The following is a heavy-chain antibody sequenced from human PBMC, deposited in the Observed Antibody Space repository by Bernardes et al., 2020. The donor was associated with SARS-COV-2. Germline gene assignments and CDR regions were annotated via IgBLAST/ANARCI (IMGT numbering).Heavy chain of an antibody. J-gene: IGHJ6*02. CDR1: GYTFTGYY. D-gene: IGHD3-22*01. Sequence: ASVKVSCKASGYTFTGYYMHWVRQAPGQGLEWMGWINPNSGGTNYAQKFQGRVTMTRDTSISTAYMELSRLRSDDTAVYYCARDGDDYYDSSGPREGMDVWGQGTMVTVSS. CDR3: ARDGDDYYDSSGPREGMDV. V-gene: IGHV1-2*02. CDR2: INPNSGGT.